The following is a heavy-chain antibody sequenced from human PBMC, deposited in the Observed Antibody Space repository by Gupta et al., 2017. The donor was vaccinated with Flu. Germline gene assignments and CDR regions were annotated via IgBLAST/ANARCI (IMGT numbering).Heavy chain of an antibody. D-gene: IGHD2-2*01. V-gene: IGHV5-51*01. CDR2: IYPGDSDT. CDR3: ASLGVTALQAFDF. J-gene: IGHJ3*01. Sequence: GKGLEWLGFIYPGDSDTVYSPSFQGQVTISADRSITTAYLQWSSLKASDTAMYYCASLGVTALQAFDFWGQGTMVTVSS.